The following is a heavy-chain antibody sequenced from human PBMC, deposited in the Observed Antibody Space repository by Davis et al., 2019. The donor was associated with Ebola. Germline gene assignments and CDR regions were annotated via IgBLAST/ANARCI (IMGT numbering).Heavy chain of an antibody. Sequence: GESLKISCAASGFTFSTYSMNWVRQAPGRGLEWVSYISSSSSTIYYADSVKGRFTISRDNSKNTLYLQMDNLRADDTAVYYCAKDVRGFNRPIDYWGQGTLVTVSS. D-gene: IGHD6-25*01. V-gene: IGHV3-48*04. CDR1: GFTFSTYS. CDR2: ISSSSSTI. CDR3: AKDVRGFNRPIDY. J-gene: IGHJ4*02.